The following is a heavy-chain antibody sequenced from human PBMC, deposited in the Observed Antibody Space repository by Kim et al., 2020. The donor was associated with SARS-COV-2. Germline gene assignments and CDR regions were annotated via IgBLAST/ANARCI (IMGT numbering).Heavy chain of an antibody. CDR3: ARDLGVTTSRQRYYYYGMDV. J-gene: IGHJ6*02. V-gene: IGHV1-18*01. Sequence: ASVKVSCKASGYTFTSYGISWVRQAPGQGLEWMGWISAYNGNTNYAQKLQGRVTMTTDTSTSTAYMELRSLRSDDTAVYYWARDLGVTTSRQRYYYYGMDVWGQGSTVTVSS. D-gene: IGHD4-17*01. CDR2: ISAYNGNT. CDR1: GYTFTSYG.